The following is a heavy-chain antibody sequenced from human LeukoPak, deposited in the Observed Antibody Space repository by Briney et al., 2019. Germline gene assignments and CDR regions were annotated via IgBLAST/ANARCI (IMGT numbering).Heavy chain of an antibody. CDR2: IYSGGST. V-gene: IGHV3-66*01. CDR1: GSSVTISY. D-gene: IGHD1/OR15-1a*01. CDR3: ARASTDNWYNYFDL. Sequence: GGSLRLSCAASGSSVTISYLSWVRQAPGKGLEWVSLIYSGGSTYYADSVKGRFSISRDKSKNTLYLQINSLRADDTAVYYCARASTDNWYNYFDLWGQGTLVTVSS. J-gene: IGHJ4*02.